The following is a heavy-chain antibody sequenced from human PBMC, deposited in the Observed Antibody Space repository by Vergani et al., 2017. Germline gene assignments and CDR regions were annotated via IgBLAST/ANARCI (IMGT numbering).Heavy chain of an antibody. CDR1: GVTFSSYT. CDR3: ASRTDSATSTSWAVDI. D-gene: IGHD2-2*01. V-gene: IGHV1-69*02. Sequence: QVQLVQSGAEVKKPGSSVKLSCKASGVTFSSYTISWVRQAPGHGLEWMGRIIPILGIANYAQKFQCRVTITADKSTSTDYMELSSLRSEDTAVYYWASRTDSATSTSWAVDIWGQGTMVTVSS. J-gene: IGHJ3*02. CDR2: IIPILGIA.